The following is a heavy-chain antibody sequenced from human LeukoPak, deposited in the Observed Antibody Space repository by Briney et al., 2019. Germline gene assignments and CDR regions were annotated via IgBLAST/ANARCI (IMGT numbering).Heavy chain of an antibody. J-gene: IGHJ4*02. D-gene: IGHD1-7*01. V-gene: IGHV1-2*02. CDR2: INPNSGGT. CDR1: GYTFTSYD. CDR3: ARGGITGTTLDY. Sequence: ASVKVSCKASGYTFTSYDINWVRQAPGQGLEWMGWINPNSGGTNYAQKFQGRVTMTRDTSISTAYMELSRLRSDDTAVYYCARGGITGTTLDYWGQGTLVTVSS.